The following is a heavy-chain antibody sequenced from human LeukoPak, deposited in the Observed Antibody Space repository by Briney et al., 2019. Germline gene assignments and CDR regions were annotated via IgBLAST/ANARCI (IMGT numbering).Heavy chain of an antibody. D-gene: IGHD6-13*01. CDR2: ISGGGDKT. V-gene: IGHV3-23*01. Sequence: GGSLRLSCAASGFTFSSFAMSWVRQAPGKGLEWVSAISGGGDKTYYADSVKGRFTISRDNSKNTLLVQMNSLRAEDTAAYYCVKCSIAAADTAWFDPWGQGTLVTVSS. CDR1: GFTFSSFA. CDR3: VKCSIAAADTAWFDP. J-gene: IGHJ5*02.